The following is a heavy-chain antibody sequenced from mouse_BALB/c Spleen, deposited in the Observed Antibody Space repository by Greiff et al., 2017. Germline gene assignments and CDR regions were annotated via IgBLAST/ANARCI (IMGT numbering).Heavy chain of an antibody. Sequence: VQLQQSGAELARPGASVKLSCKASGYTFTSYWMQWVKQRPGQGLEWIGAIYPGDGDTRYTQKFKGKATLTADKSSSTAYMQLSSLASEDSAVYYCARGGVYDGYYVYAMDYWGQGTSVTVSS. CDR2: IYPGDGDT. D-gene: IGHD2-3*01. V-gene: IGHV1-87*01. J-gene: IGHJ4*01. CDR1: GYTFTSYW. CDR3: ARGGVYDGYYVYAMDY.